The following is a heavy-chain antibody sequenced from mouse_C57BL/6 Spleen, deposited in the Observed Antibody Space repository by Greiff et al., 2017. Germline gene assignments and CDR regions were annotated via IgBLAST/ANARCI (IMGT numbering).Heavy chain of an antibody. V-gene: IGHV5-17*01. D-gene: IGHD2-4*01. Sequence: EVKLMESGGGLVKPGGSLKLSCAASGFTFSDYGMHWVRQAPEQGLEWVAYISSGSSTIYYADTVKGRFTISRDNAKNTLFLQMTSLRTEDTAMYYCARSDYDGYDFDYWGQGTTLTVSS. J-gene: IGHJ2*01. CDR1: GFTFSDYG. CDR3: ARSDYDGYDFDY. CDR2: ISSGSSTI.